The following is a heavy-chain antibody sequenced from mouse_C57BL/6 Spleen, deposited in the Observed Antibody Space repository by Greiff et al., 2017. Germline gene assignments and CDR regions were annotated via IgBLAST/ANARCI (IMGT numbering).Heavy chain of an antibody. CDR1: GFTFSDYY. CDR2: INYDGSST. CDR3: ARDGYYGSSHYFDY. J-gene: IGHJ2*01. D-gene: IGHD1-1*01. Sequence: EVQRVESEGGLVQPGSSMKLSCTASGFTFSDYYMAWVRQVPEKGLEWVANINYDGSSTYYLDSLKSRFIISRDNAKNILYLQMSSLKSEDTATYYCARDGYYGSSHYFDYWGQGTTLTVSS. V-gene: IGHV5-16*01.